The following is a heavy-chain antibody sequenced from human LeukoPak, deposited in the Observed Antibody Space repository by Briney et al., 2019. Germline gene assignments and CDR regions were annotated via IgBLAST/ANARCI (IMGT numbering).Heavy chain of an antibody. CDR3: ARDVRWLRFVFDY. V-gene: IGHV3-48*02. D-gene: IGHD5-12*01. CDR2: ISSSSTTI. Sequence: GSLRLSCAASGFTFSSYAVTWVRQAPGKGLEWLSYISSSSTTIYYADSVKGRFTISRDNAKNSLFLQMNSLRDEDTAVYYCARDVRWLRFVFDYWGQGTLVTVSS. J-gene: IGHJ4*02. CDR1: GFTFSSYA.